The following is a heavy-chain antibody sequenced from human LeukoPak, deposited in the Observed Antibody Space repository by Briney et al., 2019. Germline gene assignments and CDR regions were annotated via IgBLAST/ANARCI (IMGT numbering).Heavy chain of an antibody. CDR1: GYTFTSYD. D-gene: IGHD2-2*01. Sequence: ASVKVSCKASGYTFTSYDINWVRQATGQGLEWMGWMNPNSGNTGYAQKFQGRVTMTRNTSISTAYVELSSLRSEDTAVYYCARGRRTAPVRYCSSTSCYWAEPDYGDYSLPDYWGQGTLVTVSS. J-gene: IGHJ4*02. CDR2: MNPNSGNT. V-gene: IGHV1-8*01. CDR3: ARGRRTAPVRYCSSTSCYWAEPDYGDYSLPDY.